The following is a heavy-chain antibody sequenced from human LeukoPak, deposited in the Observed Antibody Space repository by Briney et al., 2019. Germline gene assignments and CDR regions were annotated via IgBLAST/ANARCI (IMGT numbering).Heavy chain of an antibody. J-gene: IGHJ3*02. CDR1: GFTFSSYS. CDR3: ARDPLYSSSFSDDAFDI. D-gene: IGHD6-13*01. CDR2: ISSSSSTI. V-gene: IGHV3-48*01. Sequence: PGGSLRLSCAASGFTFSSYSMNWVRQAPGKGLEWVSYISSSSSTIYYADSVKGRFTISRDNAKNSLYLQMNSLRAADTAVYYCARDPLYSSSFSDDAFDIWGQGTMVTVSS.